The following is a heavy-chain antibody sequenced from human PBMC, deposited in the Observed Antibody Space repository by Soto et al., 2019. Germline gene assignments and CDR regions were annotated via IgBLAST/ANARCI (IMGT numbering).Heavy chain of an antibody. J-gene: IGHJ6*02. D-gene: IGHD2-2*01. CDR3: ARGPDIVVVPAAMNYGMDV. CDR1: GGSFSGYY. Sequence: PSETLSLTCAVYGGSFSGYYWSWIRQPPGKGLEWIGEINHSGSTNYNPSLKSRVTISVDTSKNQFSLKLSSVTAADTAVYYCARGPDIVVVPAAMNYGMDVWGQGTTVTVSS. V-gene: IGHV4-34*01. CDR2: INHSGST.